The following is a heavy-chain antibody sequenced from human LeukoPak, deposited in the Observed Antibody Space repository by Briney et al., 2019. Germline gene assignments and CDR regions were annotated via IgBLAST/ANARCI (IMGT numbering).Heavy chain of an antibody. Sequence: GGSLRLSCAASGFTFSDYYMSWFRQAPGKGLEWVSYISNSGDIMYYADSVKGRFTISRDNAKNSQYLQMSTLRADDTAVYYCARALRDSSWYYEYWGRGTLVTVPS. D-gene: IGHD6-13*01. V-gene: IGHV3-11*01. J-gene: IGHJ4*01. CDR2: ISNSGDIM. CDR1: GFTFSDYY. CDR3: ARALRDSSWYYEY.